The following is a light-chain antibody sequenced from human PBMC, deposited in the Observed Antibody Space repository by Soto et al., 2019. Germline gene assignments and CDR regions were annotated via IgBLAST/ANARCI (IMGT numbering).Light chain of an antibody. CDR2: EVN. CDR3: SSYAGGNTFYF. J-gene: IGLJ1*01. Sequence: QSALTQPPSASGSLGQSVTISCTGTSSDVGAYNYVSWYLQHPGKAPKLIIYEVNKRPSGVPDRFSGSKSGNTASLTVSGLXADDEADYYCSSYAGGNTFYFFGSGTKVTVL. V-gene: IGLV2-8*01. CDR1: SSDVGAYNY.